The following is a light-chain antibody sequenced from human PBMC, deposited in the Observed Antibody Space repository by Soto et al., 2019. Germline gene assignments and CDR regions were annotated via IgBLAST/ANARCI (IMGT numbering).Light chain of an antibody. Sequence: DIQMTQSPSSLSASIGDRVTITCRASQRISTNLNWYQQKPGKAPKVLIYAASTLQSGVPSRFSVSGSGTDFSLTISSLQPEDFASYYCQQRYSFPLTFGPGTKVHMK. CDR2: AAS. V-gene: IGKV1-39*01. J-gene: IGKJ3*01. CDR1: QRISTN. CDR3: QQRYSFPLT.